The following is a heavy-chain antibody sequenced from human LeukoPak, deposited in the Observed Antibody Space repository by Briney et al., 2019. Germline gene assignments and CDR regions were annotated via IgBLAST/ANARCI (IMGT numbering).Heavy chain of an antibody. V-gene: IGHV3-49*03. CDR2: IRSKAYGGTT. CDR3: AKLYNSVWYPYYFDY. D-gene: IGHD6-19*01. J-gene: IGHJ4*02. CDR1: GFTFGDYA. Sequence: PGGSLRLSCTASGFTFGDYAMSWFRQAPGKGLEWVGFIRSKAYGGTTEYAASVKGRFTISRDDSKSIAYLQMNSLRAEDTAVYFCAKLYNSVWYPYYFDYWGQGTLVTVSS.